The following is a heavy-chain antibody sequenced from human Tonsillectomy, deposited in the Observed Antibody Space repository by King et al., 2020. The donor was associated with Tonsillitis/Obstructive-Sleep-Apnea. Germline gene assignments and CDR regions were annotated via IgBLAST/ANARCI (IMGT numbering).Heavy chain of an antibody. CDR3: ARDDDYSNYNYFDP. CDR2: ISWDGDSK. J-gene: IGHJ5*02. D-gene: IGHD4-11*01. V-gene: IGHV3-20*04. Sequence: VQLVESGGGVVRPGGSLRLSCAASGFTIDDHGMSWFRQAPGKGLEWVSGISWDGDSKGYSDSVKGRFTISKDNAKKSLYLQMNSLRVEYTALYYCARDDDYSNYNYFDPWGQGTLVTVSS. CDR1: GFTIDDHG.